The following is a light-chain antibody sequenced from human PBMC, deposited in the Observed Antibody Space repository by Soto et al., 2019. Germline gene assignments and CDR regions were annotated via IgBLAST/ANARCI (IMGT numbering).Light chain of an antibody. V-gene: IGKV3-15*01. J-gene: IGKJ5*01. CDR1: QSVSSN. CDR3: QQYNYYVT. CDR2: GAS. Sequence: EIVMTQSPATLSVSPGERVTLSCRASQSVSSNLAWYQHKPGQAPRLLIFGASTRATGIPARFSGSGSGTEFTLIISSLQSEDVAVYYCQQYNYYVTFGQGTRLEIK.